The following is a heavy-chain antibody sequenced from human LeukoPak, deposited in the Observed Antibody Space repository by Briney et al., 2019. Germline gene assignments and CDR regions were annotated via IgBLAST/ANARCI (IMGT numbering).Heavy chain of an antibody. CDR1: GGSISSSSYY. CDR2: IYYSVST. CDR3: ARHRGYSSSWAALGY. Sequence: SETLSLTCTVSGGSISSSSYYWAWIRQPPGKGLEWFGSIYYSVSTSYNTSLKTRATISVDTSKNQCTLKRSSVTAADTAVYYCARHRGYSSSWAALGYWGQGTLVTVSS. D-gene: IGHD6-13*01. J-gene: IGHJ4*02. V-gene: IGHV4-39*01.